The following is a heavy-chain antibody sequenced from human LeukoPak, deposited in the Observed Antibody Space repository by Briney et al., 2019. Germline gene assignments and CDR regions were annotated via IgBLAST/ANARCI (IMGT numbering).Heavy chain of an antibody. CDR2: ISYDGSNK. CDR3: ANLGRADKGDY. D-gene: IGHD3/OR15-3a*01. J-gene: IGHJ4*02. Sequence: PGGSLRLSCAGSGYSFDEYAMHWVRQAPGKGLEWVAVISYDGSNKYYADSVKGRFTISRDNSKNTLYLQMNSLRAEDTAVYYCANLGRADKGDYWGQGTLVTVSS. V-gene: IGHV3-30*18. CDR1: GYSFDEYA.